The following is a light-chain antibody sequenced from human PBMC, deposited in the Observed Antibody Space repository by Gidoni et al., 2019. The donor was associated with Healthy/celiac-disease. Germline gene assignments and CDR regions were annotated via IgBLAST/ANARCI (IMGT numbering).Light chain of an antibody. V-gene: IGKV1-33*01. Sequence: DIQMTQSPSSLSASVGDRVTITCQASQDISNYLNWYQQKPGKDPKLLIYDASNLETGVTSRFSGSGSGTDLTFTISSLQPEDIATYYCQQYDNLPLTFGGGTKVEFK. CDR2: DAS. CDR1: QDISNY. J-gene: IGKJ4*01. CDR3: QQYDNLPLT.